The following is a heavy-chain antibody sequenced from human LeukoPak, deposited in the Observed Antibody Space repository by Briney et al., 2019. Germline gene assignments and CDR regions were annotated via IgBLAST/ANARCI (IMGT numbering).Heavy chain of an antibody. CDR1: GFTFSSYG. J-gene: IGHJ4*02. CDR2: ISGSGGST. Sequence: GSLRLSCAASGFTFSSYGMSWVRQAPGKGLEWVSAISGSGGSTYYADSVKGRFTISRDNSKNTLYLQMNSLRAEDTAVYYCARVMDTAMVTPGLFGYWGQGTLVTVSS. CDR3: ARVMDTAMVTPGLFGY. D-gene: IGHD5-18*01. V-gene: IGHV3-23*01.